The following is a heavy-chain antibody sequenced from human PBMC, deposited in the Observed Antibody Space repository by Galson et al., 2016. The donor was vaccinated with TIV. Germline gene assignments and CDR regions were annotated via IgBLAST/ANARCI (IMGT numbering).Heavy chain of an antibody. CDR3: AKSFQYFYNNSGYFPYGFHI. Sequence: SLRLSCAASGFTFSNYPMHWVRQTPGKGLEWVAVISYDGRIEDYADSVKGRFTISRDDSRNTLYLQMDSLRAEDTAVYYCAKSFQYFYNNSGYFPYGFHIWGRGTMVTVSS. V-gene: IGHV3-30*07. J-gene: IGHJ3*02. CDR2: ISYDGRIE. CDR1: GFTFSNYP. D-gene: IGHD3-22*01.